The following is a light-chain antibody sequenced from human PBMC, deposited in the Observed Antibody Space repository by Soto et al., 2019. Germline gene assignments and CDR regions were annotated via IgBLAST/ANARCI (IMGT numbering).Light chain of an antibody. CDR1: QSVGSSQ. V-gene: IGKV3-20*01. Sequence: EIVLTQSPGTLSLSPGERATLSCRASQSVGSSQLAWYQQKPGQAPRLVMYGASSRATDTPDRFICSGSGTDFTLTISRLEPEDFAVYYCQQYGSSPRTFGQGTKVEI. CDR3: QQYGSSPRT. J-gene: IGKJ1*01. CDR2: GAS.